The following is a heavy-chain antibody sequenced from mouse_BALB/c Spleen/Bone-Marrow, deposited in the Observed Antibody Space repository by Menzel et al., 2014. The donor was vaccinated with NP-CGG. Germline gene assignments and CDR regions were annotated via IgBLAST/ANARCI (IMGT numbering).Heavy chain of an antibody. V-gene: IGHV14-3*02. J-gene: IGHJ3*01. CDR2: IDPAKGNT. CDR1: GFNIKDTH. Sequence: EVKLQESGAEVVKPGASVKLSCTASGFNIKDTHIHWVKQRPEQGLEWIGMIDPAKGNTKYDPKFQGKATITSDTSSNTAYLQFRNLKSEDAAVYYSPRDDGRSAWFAYWGQGTLVTVSA. D-gene: IGHD2-12*01. CDR3: PRDDGRSAWFAY.